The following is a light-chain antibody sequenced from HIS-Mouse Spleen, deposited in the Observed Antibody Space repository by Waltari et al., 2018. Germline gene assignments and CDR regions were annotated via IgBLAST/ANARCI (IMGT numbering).Light chain of an antibody. Sequence: SSELTQDPAVSVALGQTVRITCQGASLRSYYASWYQQKPGQAPGLVIYGKNNRPPGIPDRLSGSSSGNTASLTITWAQAEDEADYYCNSRDSSGNHWVFGGGTKLTVL. CDR3: NSRDSSGNHWV. V-gene: IGLV3-19*01. J-gene: IGLJ3*02. CDR2: GKN. CDR1: SLRSYY.